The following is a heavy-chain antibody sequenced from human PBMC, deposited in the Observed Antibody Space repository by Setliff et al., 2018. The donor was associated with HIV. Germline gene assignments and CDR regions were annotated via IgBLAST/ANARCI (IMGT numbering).Heavy chain of an antibody. CDR2: MSPNSGNT. CDR1: GYTFTSHD. Sequence: ASVKVSCKTSGYTFTSHDINWVRQAPGQGLEWMGWMSPNSGNTGYAQKFDGRVTMSRDASVSTAYLELRSLKFDDTAVYYCARGGTLFYWGQGTRVTVSS. CDR3: ARGGTLFY. V-gene: IGHV1-8*02. J-gene: IGHJ4*02. D-gene: IGHD3-10*01.